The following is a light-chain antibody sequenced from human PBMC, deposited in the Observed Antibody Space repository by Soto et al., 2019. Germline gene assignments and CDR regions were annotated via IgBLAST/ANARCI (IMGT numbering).Light chain of an antibody. J-gene: IGKJ1*01. Sequence: DVQLTQSPSTLSASVGDSVTITCRASQSISGCLAWYQRKPGKAPKLLIYDASSLESGVSSRFSGSGSGTEFALTISSLQPDDFATYYCQQYVTYSTFGQGTKVEIK. CDR2: DAS. CDR3: QQYVTYST. V-gene: IGKV1-5*01. CDR1: QSISGC.